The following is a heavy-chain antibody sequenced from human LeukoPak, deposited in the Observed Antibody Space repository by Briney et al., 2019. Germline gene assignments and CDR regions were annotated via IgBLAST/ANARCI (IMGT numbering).Heavy chain of an antibody. V-gene: IGHV4-59*01. Sequence: SETLSLTCTLSGDSIRRYYWSWLRQPPGEGLEGLGYIYYVESSNSNPSLNSQVTISVDTSMNQFSLKLSSVTAADTAVYYCARLGGYSYGLRRWGQGTLVTVSS. CDR3: ARLGGYSYGLRR. D-gene: IGHD5-18*01. CDR1: GDSIRRYY. J-gene: IGHJ4*02. CDR2: IYYVESS.